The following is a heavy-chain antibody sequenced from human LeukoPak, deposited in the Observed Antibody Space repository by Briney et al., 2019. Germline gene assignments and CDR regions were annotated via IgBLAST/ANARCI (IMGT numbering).Heavy chain of an antibody. D-gene: IGHD3-3*01. J-gene: IGHJ4*02. CDR1: GFTVSSNY. CDR3: ARGDFWSGYFDY. CDR2: ISSSSSYI. V-gene: IGHV3-21*01. Sequence: GGSLRLSCAASGFTVSSNYMSWVRQAPGKGLEWVSSISSSSSYIYYADSVKGRFTISRDNAKNSLYLQMNSLRAEDTAVYYCARGDFWSGYFDYWGQGTLVTVSS.